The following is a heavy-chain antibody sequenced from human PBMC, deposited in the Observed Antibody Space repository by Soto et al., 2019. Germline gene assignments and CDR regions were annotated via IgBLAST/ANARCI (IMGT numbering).Heavy chain of an antibody. CDR2: VNPHSGKT. J-gene: IGHJ5*02. CDR1: GYTFITYD. V-gene: IGHV1-8*01. Sequence: QAQLVQSGAEVKKPGASVKVSCKASGYTFITYDINWVRQAPGQGLEWMGWVNPHSGKTEFAQKFQGRLTMTTNTSRSTAYMELSNLRSEDTAMYYCARAEAWNFIYWFDPWGRGTLVTVAS. D-gene: IGHD1-7*01. CDR3: ARAEAWNFIYWFDP.